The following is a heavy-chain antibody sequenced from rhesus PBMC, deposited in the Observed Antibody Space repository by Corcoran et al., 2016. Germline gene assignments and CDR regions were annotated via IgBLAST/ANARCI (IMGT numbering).Heavy chain of an antibody. CDR2: IYGNRATN. Sequence: QVQLQESGPGLVKPSETLSLTCAVSGGSISDYYYWNWIRQPPGKGLEWIWNIYGNRATNYYNPSLKSRVTIAKDTSKNQFFLTLSSVTAADTAVYYWAIRGSWNNGGRFDVWGPGVLFTVSS. V-gene: IGHV4S9*01. CDR3: AIRGSWNNGGRFDV. D-gene: IGHD1-20*01. CDR1: GGSISDYYY. J-gene: IGHJ5-1*01.